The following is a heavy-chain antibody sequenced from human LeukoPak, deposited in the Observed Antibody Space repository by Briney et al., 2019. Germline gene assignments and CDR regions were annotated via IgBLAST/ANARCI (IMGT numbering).Heavy chain of an antibody. V-gene: IGHV3-53*01. J-gene: IGHJ4*02. CDR3: ARDITGNVGVLGY. D-gene: IGHD1-20*01. CDR2: IYSGGST. Sequence: GGSLRLSCAASGFTVSSSYMSWVRQAPGEGLEWVSVIYSGGSTYDADSVKGRFTISRDNSKNTLYLQMSNLRAEDTAIYYCARDITGNVGVLGYWGQGTLVTVSS. CDR1: GFTVSSSY.